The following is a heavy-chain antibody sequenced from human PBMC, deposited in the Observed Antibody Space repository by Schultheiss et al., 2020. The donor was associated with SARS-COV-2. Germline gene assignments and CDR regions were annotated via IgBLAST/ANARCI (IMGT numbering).Heavy chain of an antibody. CDR2: IYGGGNT. CDR1: GLTVSSNY. CDR3: ARQYSGSLEP. D-gene: IGHD1-26*01. J-gene: IGHJ5*02. Sequence: GGSLRLSCASSGLTVSSNYMSWVRQAPGKGLEWVSVIYGGGNTYYADSVKGRFTISRDNSKNTLYLQMNSLRAEDTAVYYCARQYSGSLEPWGQGTLVTVSS. V-gene: IGHV3-66*04.